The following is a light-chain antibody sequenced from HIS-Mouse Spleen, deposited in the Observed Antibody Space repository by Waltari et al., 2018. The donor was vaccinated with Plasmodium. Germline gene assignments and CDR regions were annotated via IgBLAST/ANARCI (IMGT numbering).Light chain of an antibody. Sequence: QSALTQPATVSGSPGQSLTLPCTGTSRGVGSYTLVSWNQQHPRKAPKFMIYEGSKRPSGVSNRFSGSKSGNTASLTISGLQAEDEADYYCCSYAGSSTFVVFGGGTKLTVL. V-gene: IGLV2-23*03. CDR1: SRGVGSYTL. CDR2: EGS. CDR3: CSYAGSSTFVV. J-gene: IGLJ2*01.